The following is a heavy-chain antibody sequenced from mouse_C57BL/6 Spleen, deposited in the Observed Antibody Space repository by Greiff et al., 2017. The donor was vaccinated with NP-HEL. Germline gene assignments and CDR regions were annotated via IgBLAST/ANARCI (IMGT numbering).Heavy chain of an antibody. CDR3: ARNTPYYAMDY. Sequence: VQLQQSGPGLVKPSQSLSLTCSVTGYSITSGYYWNWIRQFPGNKLEWMGYISYDGSNNYNPSLKNRISITPDTSKNQFFLKLNAVTTEDTATYYCARNTPYYAMDYWGQGTSVTVSS. J-gene: IGHJ4*01. CDR2: ISYDGSN. CDR1: GYSITSGYY. D-gene: IGHD5-1-1*01. V-gene: IGHV3-6*01.